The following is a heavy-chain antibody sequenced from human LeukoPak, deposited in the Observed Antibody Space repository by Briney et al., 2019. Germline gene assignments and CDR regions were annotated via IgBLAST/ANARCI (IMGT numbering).Heavy chain of an antibody. CDR3: ARGDYDILTGHYYYYGMDV. CDR2: IYYSGST. D-gene: IGHD3-9*01. J-gene: IGHJ6*02. V-gene: IGHV4-59*01. CDR1: GGSISSYY. Sequence: PSETLSLTCTVSGGSISSYYWSWIRQPPGKGLEWIGYIYYSGSTNYNPSLKSRVTISVDTSKNQFSLKLSSVTAADTAVYYRARGDYDILTGHYYYYGMDVWGQGTTVTVSS.